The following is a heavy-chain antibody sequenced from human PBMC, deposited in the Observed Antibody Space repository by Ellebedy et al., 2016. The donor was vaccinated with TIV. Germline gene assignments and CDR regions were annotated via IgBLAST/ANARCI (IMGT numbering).Heavy chain of an antibody. CDR1: GYDFTTFW. CDR2: IYPSDSDP. CDR3: TRTRQWLVREVDY. V-gene: IGHV5-51*01. Sequence: GESLKISCKCSGYDFTTFWIGWVRQMPGKGLEWMGSIYPSDSDPRYSPSCRGQLTISVDKSISTAYLQWSSLKASDTAMYFCTRTRQWLVREVDYWGQGTPVTVSS. D-gene: IGHD6-19*01. J-gene: IGHJ4*02.